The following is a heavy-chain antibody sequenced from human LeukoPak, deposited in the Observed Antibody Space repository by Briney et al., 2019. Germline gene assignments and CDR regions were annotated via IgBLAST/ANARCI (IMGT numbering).Heavy chain of an antibody. D-gene: IGHD1-26*01. CDR2: IYNSGST. J-gene: IGHJ1*01. CDR3: ASGRDQLPYIQY. CDR1: GASISGYY. Sequence: SETLSLTCTVSGASISGYYWNWIRQPPGKGLEWIGYIYNSGSTNYNPSLKSRVTMSVDTSKNQFSLKVTSVTPADTAVYYCASGRDQLPYIQYWGQGTLATVSS. V-gene: IGHV4-4*08.